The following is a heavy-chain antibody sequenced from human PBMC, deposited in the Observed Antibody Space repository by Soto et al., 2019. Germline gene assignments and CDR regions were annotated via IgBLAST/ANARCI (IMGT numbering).Heavy chain of an antibody. J-gene: IGHJ5*02. Sequence: SETLSLTCAVSGGSISSSNWWSWVRQPPGKGLEWIGEIYHSGSTYYNPSLKSRVTISLDTSKNQFSLKLSSVTAADTAVYYCARAELRPWFDPWGQGTLVTVSS. V-gene: IGHV4-4*02. D-gene: IGHD3-16*01. CDR1: GGSISSSNW. CDR3: ARAELRPWFDP. CDR2: IYHSGST.